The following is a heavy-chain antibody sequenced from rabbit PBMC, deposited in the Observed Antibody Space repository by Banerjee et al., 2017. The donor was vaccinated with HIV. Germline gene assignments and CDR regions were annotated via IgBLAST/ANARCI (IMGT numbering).Heavy chain of an antibody. CDR1: GFDFSSYG. D-gene: IGHD4-1*01. Sequence: QEQLVESGGGLVQPGGSLKLSCKASGFDFSSYGVSWVRQAPGKGLEWIGYIDPVFGSTFYADWVNGRFTISSHNAQNTLYLQLNSLTAADTATYFCVRVVAGVYFNLWGPGTLVTDS. J-gene: IGHJ4*01. V-gene: IGHV1S47*01. CDR3: VRVVAGVYFNL. CDR2: IDPVFGST.